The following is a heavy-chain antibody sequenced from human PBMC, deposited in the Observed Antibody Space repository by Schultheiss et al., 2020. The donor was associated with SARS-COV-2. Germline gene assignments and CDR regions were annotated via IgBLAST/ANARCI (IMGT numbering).Heavy chain of an antibody. CDR2: IYSGGST. Sequence: GGSLRLSCAASGFTVSSNYMSWVRQAPGKGLEWVSVIYSGGSTYYADSVKGRFTISRDNAKNSLYLQMNSLRAEDTAVYYCARDRAIEYGMDVWGQGTTVTVSS. CDR1: GFTVSSNY. V-gene: IGHV3-53*01. CDR3: ARDRAIEYGMDV. J-gene: IGHJ6*02. D-gene: IGHD2-2*02.